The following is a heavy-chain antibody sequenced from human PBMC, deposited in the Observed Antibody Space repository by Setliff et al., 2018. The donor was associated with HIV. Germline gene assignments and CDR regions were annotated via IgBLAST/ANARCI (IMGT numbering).Heavy chain of an antibody. Sequence: SVKVSCKASGGTFNNYAISWVRQAPGQGLEWMGRIIPMFGTANHAQKFQGRVTITADKSTSTAYMELRSPRSEDTAVYYCARRVVVVAGTPEWFFDLWGRGTLVTVSS. CDR3: ARRVVVVAGTPEWFFDL. J-gene: IGHJ2*01. CDR2: IIPMFGTA. V-gene: IGHV1-69*06. D-gene: IGHD2-15*01. CDR1: GGTFNNYA.